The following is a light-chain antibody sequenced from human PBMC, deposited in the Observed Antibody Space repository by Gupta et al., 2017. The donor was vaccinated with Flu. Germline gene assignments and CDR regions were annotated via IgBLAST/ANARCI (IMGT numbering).Light chain of an antibody. CDR3: GSYTSSSTWV. J-gene: IGLJ3*02. CDR2: EVT. CDR1: SSDVGGYNY. V-gene: IGLV2-14*01. Sequence: QSALTQPASVSGSPGQSITISCTGTSSDVGGYNYVSWYQQHPGKAPKLMIYEVTNRPSGVSNRFSGSKSGNMASLTISGLQAEDEADYFCGSYTSSSTWVFGGGTKLTVL.